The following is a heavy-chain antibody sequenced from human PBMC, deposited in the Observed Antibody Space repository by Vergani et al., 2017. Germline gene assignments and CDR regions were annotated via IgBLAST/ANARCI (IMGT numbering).Heavy chain of an antibody. D-gene: IGHD6-6*01. CDR3: ARDPFRIAARRGGFDY. CDR1: GFTFSTST. V-gene: IGHV3-30*04. Sequence: QVQLVESGGGVVQPGRSLRLSCVVSGFTFSTSTMHWVRQPPGKGLEWVAVISNDGTKKFYVDSVKGRFTISRDNSKNTLYLEMNSLKAEDTAVYYCARDPFRIAARRGGFDYWGQGTLVTVSS. J-gene: IGHJ4*02. CDR2: ISNDGTKK.